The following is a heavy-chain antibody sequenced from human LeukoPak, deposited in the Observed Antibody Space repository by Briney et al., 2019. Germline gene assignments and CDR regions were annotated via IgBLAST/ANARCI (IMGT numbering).Heavy chain of an antibody. CDR2: ISSSSSTI. CDR3: ARDSYGSGRRIDDY. D-gene: IGHD3-10*01. CDR1: GFTFSSYS. Sequence: GGPLRLSCAASGFTFSSYSMNWVRQAPGKGREWVSYISSSSSTIYYADSVEGRFTISRDNAKNSLYLQMNSLRAEDAAVYYCARDSYGSGRRIDDYWGQGTLVTVSS. J-gene: IGHJ4*02. V-gene: IGHV3-48*01.